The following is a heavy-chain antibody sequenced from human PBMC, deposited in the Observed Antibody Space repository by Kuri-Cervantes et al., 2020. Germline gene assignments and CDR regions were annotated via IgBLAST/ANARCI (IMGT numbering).Heavy chain of an antibody. D-gene: IGHD1-1*01. CDR3: ARVRGGTYFDL. V-gene: IGHV3-30*03. CDR2: ISYDGSNK. J-gene: IGHJ4*02. Sequence: GGSLRLSCAASGFTFSSYWMSWVRQAPGKGLEWVAVISYDGSNKYYADSVKGRFTISGDNAKNSLYLQMNSLRAEDTALYYCARVRGGTYFDLWGQGTLVTVSS. CDR1: GFTFSSYW.